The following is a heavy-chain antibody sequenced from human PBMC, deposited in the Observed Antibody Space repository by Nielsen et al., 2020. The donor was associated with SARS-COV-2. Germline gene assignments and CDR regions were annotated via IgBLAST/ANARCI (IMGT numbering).Heavy chain of an antibody. D-gene: IGHD2-2*01. V-gene: IGHV3-33*01. Sequence: GESLKISCATSGFTFSRHGMHWVRQAPGKGLEWVADLWHDGSNKNYADSVKGRFTISRDNSKNTLYLQMNSLRVEDTAVYHCVREPQPYCTSTSCRDHTWFDPWGQGTLVTVSS. CDR2: LWHDGSNK. J-gene: IGHJ5*02. CDR3: VREPQPYCTSTSCRDHTWFDP. CDR1: GFTFSRHG.